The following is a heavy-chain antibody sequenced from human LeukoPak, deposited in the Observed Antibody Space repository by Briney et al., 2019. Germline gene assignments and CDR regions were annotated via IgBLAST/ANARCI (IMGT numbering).Heavy chain of an antibody. D-gene: IGHD5-24*01. Sequence: PSETLSLTCSVSGGSINYYYGTWIRQPPGRGMEWIGFIYYTGTTNYNPSLQIRVTISVDTSKNQFSLKLSSLTAADTAVYFCARYNSVKRVFSAVDFWGQGTPVTVSS. V-gene: IGHV4-59*01. CDR2: IYYTGTT. CDR1: GGSINYYY. CDR3: ARYNSVKRVFSAVDF. J-gene: IGHJ4*02.